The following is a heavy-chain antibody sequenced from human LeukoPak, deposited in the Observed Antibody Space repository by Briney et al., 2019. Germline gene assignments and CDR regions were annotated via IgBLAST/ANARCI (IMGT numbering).Heavy chain of an antibody. V-gene: IGHV3-33*01. CDR1: GFTFSSYG. CDR3: AAGYDSSENWFDP. J-gene: IGHJ5*02. Sequence: GRSLILSCAASGFTFSSYGMHWVRQAPGKGLEGVAVIWYDGSNKYYADSVKGRFTISRDNSKNTLYLQMNSLRAEDTAVYYCAAGYDSSENWFDPWGQGTLVTVSS. D-gene: IGHD3-22*01. CDR2: IWYDGSNK.